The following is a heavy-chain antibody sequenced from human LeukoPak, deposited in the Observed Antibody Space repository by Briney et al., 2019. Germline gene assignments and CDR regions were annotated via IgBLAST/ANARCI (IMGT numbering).Heavy chain of an antibody. CDR1: GGSISASSYY. V-gene: IGHV4-39*01. CDR2: TYYRGST. D-gene: IGHD3-16*02. CDR3: ARFRVGDYVWGSYRYEVGAFDI. J-gene: IGHJ3*02. Sequence: SETLSLTCTDSGGSISASSYYWGWIRQPPGKGLEWIGSTYYRGSTYYNPSLKSRVTISVDTSKNQFSLKLSSVTAADTAVYYCARFRVGDYVWGSYRYEVGAFDIWGQGTMVTVSS.